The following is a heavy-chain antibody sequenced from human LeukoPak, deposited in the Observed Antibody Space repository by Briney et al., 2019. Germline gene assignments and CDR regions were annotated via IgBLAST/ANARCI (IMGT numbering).Heavy chain of an antibody. CDR1: GFTFSSYE. CDR3: ARGIGSTVFFDY. D-gene: IGHD4-17*01. J-gene: IGHJ4*02. V-gene: IGHV3-48*03. Sequence: GGSLRLSCAAPGFTFSSYEMNWVRQAPGKGLEWVSYISSSGSTIYYADSVKGRFTISRDNAKNSLYLQMNSLRAEDTAVYYCARGIGSTVFFDYWGQGTLVTVSS. CDR2: ISSSGSTI.